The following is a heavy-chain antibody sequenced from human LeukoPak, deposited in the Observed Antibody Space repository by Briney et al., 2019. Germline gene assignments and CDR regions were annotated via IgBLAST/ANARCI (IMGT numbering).Heavy chain of an antibody. D-gene: IGHD2-15*01. CDR2: VYYNGNT. CDR1: GGSVSSGSYY. J-gene: IGHJ4*02. CDR3: ARQSNLYCTGGSCYPQFEFDY. V-gene: IGHV4-61*03. Sequence: SETLSLTCTVSGGSVSSGSYYWSWIRQPPTQGLEWIGYVYYNGNTNYSPSLKSRVTILLDTSKNHFSLKLSSVTAADTAVYYCARQSNLYCTGGSCYPQFEFDYWGQGTLVTVSS.